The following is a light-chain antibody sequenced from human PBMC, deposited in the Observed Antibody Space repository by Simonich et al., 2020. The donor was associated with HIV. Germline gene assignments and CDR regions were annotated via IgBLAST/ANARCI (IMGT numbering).Light chain of an antibody. CDR1: QSVSSW. Sequence: DIQMTQSPSTLSASVGDRVTITCRASQSVSSWVAWYQQKPGKAPKLLSYAASSLQSGVPSRFSGSGSGTDFTLTISSLQPEDFATYYCQQSYNTPQTFGQGTKVEIK. J-gene: IGKJ1*01. CDR3: QQSYNTPQT. CDR2: AAS. V-gene: IGKV1-39*01.